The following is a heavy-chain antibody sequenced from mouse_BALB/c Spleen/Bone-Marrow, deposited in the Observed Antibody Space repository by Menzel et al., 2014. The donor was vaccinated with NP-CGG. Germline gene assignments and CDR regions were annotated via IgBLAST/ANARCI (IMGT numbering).Heavy chain of an antibody. Sequence: EVQGVESGGGLVKSGGSLKLSCAASGFSFNSYGMSWVRQTPEKRLEWVATISGGGSYTFYPDSVKGRFTISRDNAKNNLYLQLTILSSENTALYYYPRHAYYDQTEFSFFYWVQGTLVTVSA. D-gene: IGHD2-4*01. CDR2: ISGGGSYT. CDR1: GFSFNSYG. V-gene: IGHV5-9-2*01. J-gene: IGHJ3*01. CDR3: PRHAYYDQTEFSFFY.